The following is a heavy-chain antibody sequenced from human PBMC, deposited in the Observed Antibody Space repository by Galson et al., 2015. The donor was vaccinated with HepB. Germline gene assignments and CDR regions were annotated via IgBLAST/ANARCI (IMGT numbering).Heavy chain of an antibody. Sequence: SGFTFGDYAMSWVRQAPGKGLEWVGFIRSKAYGGTTEYAASVKGRFTISRDDSKSIAYLQMNSLKTEDTAVYYCTRIVATITGGMDVWGQGTTVTVSS. D-gene: IGHD5-12*01. J-gene: IGHJ6*02. CDR3: TRIVATITGGMDV. CDR2: IRSKAYGGTT. CDR1: GFTFGDYA. V-gene: IGHV3-49*04.